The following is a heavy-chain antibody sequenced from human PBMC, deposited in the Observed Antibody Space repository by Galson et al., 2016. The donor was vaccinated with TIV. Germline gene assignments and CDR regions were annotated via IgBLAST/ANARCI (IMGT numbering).Heavy chain of an antibody. CDR3: ARGITIFGVAIITAPFDY. J-gene: IGHJ4*02. CDR2: ISYDGNKK. CDR1: GFTFSNTW. V-gene: IGHV3-30-3*01. D-gene: IGHD3-3*01. Sequence: SLRLSCAASGFTFSNTWMSWVRQAPGKGLEWVAVISYDGNKKYYADSVKGRFTISRDNSKNTLYLQMNSLRVEDTAVFYCARGITIFGVAIITAPFDYGGQGTLVTVSS.